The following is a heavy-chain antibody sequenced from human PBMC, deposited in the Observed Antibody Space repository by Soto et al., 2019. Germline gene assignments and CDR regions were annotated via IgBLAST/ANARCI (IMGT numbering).Heavy chain of an antibody. J-gene: IGHJ4*02. CDR1: GFTFSNYW. CDR2: ISNDLNTI. Sequence: SLRLSCVASGFTFSNYWMYWVRQAPGERLVWVSRISNDLNTISYADSVEGRFTISRDNARNTLYLQMNSLRAEDTAVYYCARPTSGGFVLHWGQGTLVTVSS. D-gene: IGHD2-8*02. V-gene: IGHV3-74*01. CDR3: ARPTSGGFVLH.